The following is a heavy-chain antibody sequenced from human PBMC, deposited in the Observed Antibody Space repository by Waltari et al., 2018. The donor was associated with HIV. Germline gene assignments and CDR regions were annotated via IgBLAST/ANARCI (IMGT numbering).Heavy chain of an antibody. Sequence: QVRLLRSGPEVKNPGAQVKAPSKVSGYTFTAYYIHWVRQAPGQGLEWMGWVYPNTGDTNYAQKFQGRVTMARDASIRTVSMELSRLRSDDTAVYYCVRQMTFYDAFDIWGQGTLVTVSA. J-gene: IGHJ3*02. CDR1: GYTFTAYY. CDR3: VRQMTFYDAFDI. CDR2: VYPNTGDT. V-gene: IGHV1-2*02.